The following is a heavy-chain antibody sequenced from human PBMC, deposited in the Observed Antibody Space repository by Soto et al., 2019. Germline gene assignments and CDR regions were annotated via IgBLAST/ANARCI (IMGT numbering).Heavy chain of an antibody. J-gene: IGHJ4*02. CDR1: GFTFSSYA. CDR3: ADRCSGGRCSPFDN. V-gene: IGHV3-23*01. Sequence: EVQLLESGGGLVQPGGSLRLSCAASGFTFSSYAMGWVRQAPGKGLEWVSAVSAGGTSAYYVASVEGRFTISRDNSKNTLDLQMNSLRVEDTARYYCADRCSGGRCSPFDNWGQGTLVTVAS. D-gene: IGHD2-15*01. CDR2: VSAGGTSA.